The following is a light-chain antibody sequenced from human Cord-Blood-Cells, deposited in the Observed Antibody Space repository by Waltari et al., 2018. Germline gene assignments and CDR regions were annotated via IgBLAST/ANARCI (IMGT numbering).Light chain of an antibody. Sequence: EIVLTQSPGTLSLSQGERATLSCRASQSVSSSYLAWYQQKPGQAPRLLIYGASIRATGIPDRFSGSGSGTDFTLTISRLEPEDFAVYYCQQYGSSPATFGQGTKVEIK. CDR1: QSVSSSY. CDR3: QQYGSSPAT. V-gene: IGKV3-20*01. CDR2: GAS. J-gene: IGKJ1*01.